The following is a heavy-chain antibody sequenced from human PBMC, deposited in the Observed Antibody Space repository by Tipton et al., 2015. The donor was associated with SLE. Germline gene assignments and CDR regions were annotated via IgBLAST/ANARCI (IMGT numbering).Heavy chain of an antibody. Sequence: LSLTCTVSGDSISGYYWSWIRQPPGKGLEWIGYIYGGGGTYYADSVKGRFTLSRDHSKNTLYLQMNSLRAADTALYYCARGGTIFGADAFDVWGQGTVVTVSS. J-gene: IGHJ3*01. CDR2: IYGGGGT. V-gene: IGHV3-53*01. D-gene: IGHD3-3*01. CDR3: ARGGTIFGADAFDV. CDR1: GDSISGYY.